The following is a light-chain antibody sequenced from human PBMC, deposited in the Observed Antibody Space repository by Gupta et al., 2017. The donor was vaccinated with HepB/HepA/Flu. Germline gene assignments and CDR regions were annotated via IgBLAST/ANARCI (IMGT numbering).Light chain of an antibody. CDR3: QQSYNTPRT. Sequence: DIQMTQSPSSLSASVGDRVTITCRASQTINTYLNWYQQRPGKAPKVLIYAASHLLTGVPSRFTGSGSGTEFTLTISKLQPDDFAIYYCQQSYNTPRTFGQGTKVEMK. CDR2: AAS. J-gene: IGKJ1*01. CDR1: QTINTY. V-gene: IGKV1-39*01.